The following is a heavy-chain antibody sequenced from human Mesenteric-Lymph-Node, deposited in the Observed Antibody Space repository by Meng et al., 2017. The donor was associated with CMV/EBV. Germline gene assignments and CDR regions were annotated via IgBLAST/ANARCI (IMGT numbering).Heavy chain of an antibody. CDR1: GYTFTGYY. J-gene: IGHJ4*02. CDR3: ARDRDDHPIY. CDR2: INPNSGGT. D-gene: IGHD3-16*01. V-gene: IGHV1-2*02. Sequence: ASVKVSCKASGYTFTGYYLHWVRQAPGQGLEWMGWINPNSGGTNYAQKFQGRVTMTRDTSISTAYMELSSLRSDDTGVYYCARDRDDHPIYWGQGTLVTVLL.